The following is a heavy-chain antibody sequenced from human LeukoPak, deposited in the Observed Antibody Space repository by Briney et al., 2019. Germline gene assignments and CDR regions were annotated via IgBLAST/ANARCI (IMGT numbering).Heavy chain of an antibody. CDR1: GFTFSSYT. Sequence: GGSLRLSCAASGFTFSSYTMHWVRQAPGKGLEWVAVISYDGNNKYYADSVKGRFTISRDNSKNTLYLQMNSLRPEDTAVYYCARDPPSYYYVSGIVERYYFDYWGQGTLVTVSS. D-gene: IGHD3-10*01. CDR2: ISYDGNNK. CDR3: ARDPPSYYYVSGIVERYYFDY. J-gene: IGHJ4*02. V-gene: IGHV3-30-3*01.